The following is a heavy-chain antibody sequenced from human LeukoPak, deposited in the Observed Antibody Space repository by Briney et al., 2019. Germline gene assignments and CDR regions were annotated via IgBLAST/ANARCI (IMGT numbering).Heavy chain of an antibody. CDR2: ISSCSGTI. V-gene: IGHV3-48*01. J-gene: IGHJ4*02. CDR1: GFIFSNYN. Sequence: PGGSLRLSCAASGFIFSNYNMNWVRHTPGKGLGWLSYISSCSGTIYYADSVKGRFTISEDNAKNSLYRQMNSLRAEDTAVYYCARALGYSYGYAVDYWGQGTLVTVSS. D-gene: IGHD5-18*01. CDR3: ARALGYSYGYAVDY.